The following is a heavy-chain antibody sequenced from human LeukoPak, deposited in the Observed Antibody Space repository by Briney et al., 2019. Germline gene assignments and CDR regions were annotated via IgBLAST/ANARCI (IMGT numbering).Heavy chain of an antibody. Sequence: GRSLRLSCAASGFTFDDYAMHWVRHAPGKGLEWVSGISWNSGSIVYADSVKGRFTISRDNAKNSLHLQMDSLRAEDTAFYYCARRRGFVAVAGTEPFDYWGQGTLVTVSS. D-gene: IGHD6-19*01. CDR3: ARRRGFVAVAGTEPFDY. V-gene: IGHV3-9*01. CDR1: GFTFDDYA. CDR2: ISWNSGSI. J-gene: IGHJ4*02.